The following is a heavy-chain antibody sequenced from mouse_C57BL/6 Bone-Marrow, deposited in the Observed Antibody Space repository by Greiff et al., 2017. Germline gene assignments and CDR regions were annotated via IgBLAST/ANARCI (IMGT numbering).Heavy chain of an antibody. V-gene: IGHV1-9*01. Sequence: QVQLQQSGAELMKPGASVQLSCKATGYTFTGYWIEWVKQRPGHGLEWIGEILPGSGSTNDNEKFKGKATFTADTSSNTAYLQLSSLTTEDSAIYYCARSTAQGNYYAMDYWGQGTSVTGSS. CDR3: ARSTAQGNYYAMDY. CDR2: ILPGSGST. CDR1: GYTFTGYW. D-gene: IGHD3-2*02. J-gene: IGHJ4*01.